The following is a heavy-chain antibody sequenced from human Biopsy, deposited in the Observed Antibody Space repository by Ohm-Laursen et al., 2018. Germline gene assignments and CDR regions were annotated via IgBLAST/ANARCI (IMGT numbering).Heavy chain of an antibody. Sequence: SDTLSLTCTASGDSLTSGPENWSWIRQSPGQGLEYIGFIYSGGNTNYNPSLKNRVTMSVDTSKNQFYLKLYSVTAADTAVYYCARGRRTSGWPYFDNWGQGALDIVSP. CDR2: IYSGGNT. CDR1: GDSLTSGPEN. J-gene: IGHJ4*02. D-gene: IGHD6-19*01. V-gene: IGHV4-61*01. CDR3: ARGRRTSGWPYFDN.